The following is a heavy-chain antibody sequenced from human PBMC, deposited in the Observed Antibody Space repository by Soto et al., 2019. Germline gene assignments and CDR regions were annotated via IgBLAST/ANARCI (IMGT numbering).Heavy chain of an antibody. CDR1: GGSISSYY. V-gene: IGHV4-59*01. CDR2: IYYSGST. J-gene: IGHJ4*02. CDR3: ARTRTALKTFDY. Sequence: SETLSLTCTVSGGSISSYYWSWIRQPPGKGLEWIGYIYYSGSTNYNPSLKSRVTISVDTSKNQFSLRLSSVTAADTAVYYCARTRTALKTFDYWGQGTLVTVSS.